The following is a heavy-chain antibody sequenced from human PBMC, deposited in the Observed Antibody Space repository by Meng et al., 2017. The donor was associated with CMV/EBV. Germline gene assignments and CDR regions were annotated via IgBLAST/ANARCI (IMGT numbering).Heavy chain of an antibody. J-gene: IGHJ3*02. CDR2: IYSGGST. CDR1: GFTFSSYA. D-gene: IGHD3-3*01. Sequence: GGSLRLSCAASGFTFSSYAMSWVRQAPGKGLEWVSVIYSGGSTYYADSVKGRFTISRDNSKNTLYLQMNSLRAEDTAVYYCASRSVRITIFGVAHDAFDIWGQGTMVTVSS. V-gene: IGHV3-66*02. CDR3: ASRSVRITIFGVAHDAFDI.